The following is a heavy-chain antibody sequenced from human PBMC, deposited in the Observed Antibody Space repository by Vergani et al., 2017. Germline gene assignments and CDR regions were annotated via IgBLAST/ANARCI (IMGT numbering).Heavy chain of an antibody. CDR3: AIDTEGYCSGGSCYSRYYYGMDV. Sequence: QVQLVQSGAEVKKPGSSVKVSCKASGGTFSSYAISWVRQAPGQGLEWMGRIIPIFGTANYAQKSQGRVTITADESTSTAYMELSSLRSEDTAVYYCAIDTEGYCSGGSCYSRYYYGMDVWGQGTTVTVSS. CDR1: GGTFSSYA. CDR2: IIPIFGTA. J-gene: IGHJ6*02. V-gene: IGHV1-69*13. D-gene: IGHD2-15*01.